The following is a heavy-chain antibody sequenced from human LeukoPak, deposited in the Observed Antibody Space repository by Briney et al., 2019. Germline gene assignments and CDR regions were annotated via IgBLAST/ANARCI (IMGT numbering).Heavy chain of an antibody. D-gene: IGHD6-13*01. CDR2: INPNSGGT. CDR3: ARDTGIAAAAIDY. CDR1: GYTFTSYG. J-gene: IGHJ4*02. Sequence: ASVEVSCKASGYTFTSYGTSWVRQAPGQGLEWMGWINPNSGGTNYAQKFQGRVTMTRDTSISTAYMELSRLRSDDTAVYYCARDTGIAAAAIDYWGQGTLVTVSS. V-gene: IGHV1-2*02.